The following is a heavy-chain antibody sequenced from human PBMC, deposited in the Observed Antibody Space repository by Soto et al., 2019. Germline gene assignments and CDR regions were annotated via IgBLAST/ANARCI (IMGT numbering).Heavy chain of an antibody. D-gene: IGHD3-10*01. Sequence: GESLKISCKGSGYSFTSYWIGWVRQMPGKGLEWMGIIYPGDSDTRYSPSFQGQVTISADKSISTAYLQWSSLKASDTAMYYCARARVRGTNYYGMDVWGQGTTVTVSS. J-gene: IGHJ6*02. CDR2: IYPGDSDT. CDR1: GYSFTSYW. V-gene: IGHV5-51*01. CDR3: ARARVRGTNYYGMDV.